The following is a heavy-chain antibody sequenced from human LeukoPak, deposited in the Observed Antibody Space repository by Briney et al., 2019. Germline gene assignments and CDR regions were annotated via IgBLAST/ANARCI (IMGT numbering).Heavy chain of an antibody. CDR1: GFIFSTYW. V-gene: IGHV3-7*05. CDR2: IKQDGSEK. D-gene: IGHD7-27*01. CDR3: ARGSNWAFDS. J-gene: IGHJ4*02. Sequence: PGGSLRLSCAASGFIFSTYWMSWVRQAPGKGLQWVANIKQDGSEKYYVDSVKGRFTVSRDNAKNTLYLQMNSLRAEDTAVYYCARGSNWAFDSWGRGTLVTVSS.